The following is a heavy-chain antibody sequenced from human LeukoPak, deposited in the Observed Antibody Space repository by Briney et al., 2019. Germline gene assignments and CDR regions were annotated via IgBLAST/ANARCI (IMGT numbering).Heavy chain of an antibody. CDR2: ITSSGGST. CDR1: GFTFSSYA. V-gene: IGHV3-23*01. Sequence: GGSLRLSCAASGFTFSSYAMSWVRQAPGKGLEWVSSITSSGGSTYYTDSVKGRFTISGDNSKNTLYLQMNSLRAEDTAVYYCAKVMASGVADYFDYWGQGALVTVSS. CDR3: AKVMASGVADYFDY. D-gene: IGHD6-19*01. J-gene: IGHJ4*02.